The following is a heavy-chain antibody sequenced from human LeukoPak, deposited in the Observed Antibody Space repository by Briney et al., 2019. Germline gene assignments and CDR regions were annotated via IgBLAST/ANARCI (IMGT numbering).Heavy chain of an antibody. CDR1: GFTFSSYG. CDR2: ISSSGSTI. J-gene: IGHJ4*02. V-gene: IGHV3-48*04. D-gene: IGHD2-2*01. Sequence: GGSLRLSCAASGFTFSSYGMHWVRQAPGKGLEWVSYISSSGSTIYYADSVKGRFTISRDNAKNSLYLQMNSLRVEDTAVYYCATKTYQLPAIHDYWGQGTLVTVSS. CDR3: ATKTYQLPAIHDY.